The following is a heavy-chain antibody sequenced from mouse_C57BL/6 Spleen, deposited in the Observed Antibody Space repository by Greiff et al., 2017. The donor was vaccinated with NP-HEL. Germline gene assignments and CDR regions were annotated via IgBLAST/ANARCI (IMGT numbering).Heavy chain of an antibody. CDR1: GYAFSSSW. V-gene: IGHV1-82*01. D-gene: IGHD1-1*01. CDR3: ASPATVEYYFDY. CDR2: IYPGDGDT. Sequence: QVQLKQSGPELVKPGASVKISCKASGYAFSSSWMNWVKQRPGKGLEWIGRIYPGDGDTNYNGKFKGKATLTADKSSSTAYMQLSSLTSEDSAVYFCASPATVEYYFDYWGQGTPLTVSS. J-gene: IGHJ2*01.